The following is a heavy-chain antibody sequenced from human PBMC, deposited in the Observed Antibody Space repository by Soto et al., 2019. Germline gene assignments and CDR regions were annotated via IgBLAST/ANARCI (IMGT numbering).Heavy chain of an antibody. Sequence: QVQLVESGGGVVQPGRSLRLSCAASGFTFSSYAMHWVRQAPGKGLEWVAVISYDGSNKYYADSVKGRFTISRDNSKNTRYLQMSSLRAEDTAVYYCARGELRLWLWGDYWGQGTLVTVSS. J-gene: IGHJ4*02. CDR3: ARGELRLWLWGDY. CDR1: GFTFSSYA. CDR2: ISYDGSNK. D-gene: IGHD1-26*01. V-gene: IGHV3-30-3*01.